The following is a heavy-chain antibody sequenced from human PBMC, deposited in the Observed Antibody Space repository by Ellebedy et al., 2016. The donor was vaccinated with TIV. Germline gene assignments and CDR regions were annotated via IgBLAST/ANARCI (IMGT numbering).Heavy chain of an antibody. V-gene: IGHV3-33*08. CDR2: IWYDGSNK. D-gene: IGHD3-22*01. CDR1: GFTFSTYG. Sequence: GGSLRLSCAASGFTFSTYGMHWVRQAPGKGMEWVAVIWYDGSNKYYADSVKGRFTISRDNSKNTLYLQMNSLRAEDTDVYYCARDRGTTMIVSDYWGQGTLVTVSS. CDR3: ARDRGTTMIVSDY. J-gene: IGHJ4*02.